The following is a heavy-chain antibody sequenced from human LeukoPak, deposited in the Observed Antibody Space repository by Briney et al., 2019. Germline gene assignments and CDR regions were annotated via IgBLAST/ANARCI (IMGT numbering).Heavy chain of an antibody. D-gene: IGHD2-2*01. CDR1: GFTFSNSW. J-gene: IGHJ6*02. CDR2: INTDGTST. V-gene: IGHV3-74*01. CDR3: ARPQQGGTTRSHGLDV. Sequence: GGSLRLSCAASGFTFSNSWMQWVRQVPGKGLVWVSRINTDGTSTSYADSVRGRFIISRDNAKHTLYLQMNSLRAEDTAVYYCARPQQGGTTRSHGLDVWGQGTTVTVSS.